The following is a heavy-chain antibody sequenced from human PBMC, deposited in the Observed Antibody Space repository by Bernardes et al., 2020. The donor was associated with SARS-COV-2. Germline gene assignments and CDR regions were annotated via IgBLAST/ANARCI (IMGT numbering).Heavy chain of an antibody. D-gene: IGHD3-16*02. CDR1: GYTFTSYD. V-gene: IGHV1-8*01. J-gene: IGHJ4*02. CDR2: MNPNSGNT. Sequence: ASVKVSCKASGYTFTSYDINWVRQATGQGLEWMGWMNPNSGNTGYAQKFQGRVTMTRNTSISTAYMELSSLRSEDTAVYYCARTIGYIDDLNFDYWGQGTLVTVSS. CDR3: ARTIGYIDDLNFDY.